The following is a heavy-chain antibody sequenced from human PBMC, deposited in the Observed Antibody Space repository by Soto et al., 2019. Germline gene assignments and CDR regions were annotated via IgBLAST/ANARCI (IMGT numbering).Heavy chain of an antibody. CDR3: ARERGRGHGGDFWRGYYLYYYGMDG. CDR1: GGSFSGYY. V-gene: IGHV4-34*01. J-gene: IGHJ6*02. CDR2: INHSGST. D-gene: IGHD3-3*01. Sequence: SETLSLTCAVYGGSFSGYYWSWIRQPPGKGLEWIGEINHSGSTNYNPSLKSRVTISVDTSKNQFSLELSSVTAADTAVYYCARERGRGHGGDFWRGYYLYYYGMDGWGQGTTGTVAS.